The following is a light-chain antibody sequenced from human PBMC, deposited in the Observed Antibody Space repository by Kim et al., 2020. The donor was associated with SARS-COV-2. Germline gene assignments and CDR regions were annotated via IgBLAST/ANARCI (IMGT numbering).Light chain of an antibody. J-gene: IGLJ2*01. V-gene: IGLV2-18*02. CDR3: SSYTSSSTYVV. Sequence: QSVTTSCTGPSSDVSSYNRVSWYQQPPGTAPKLMIYEVSNRPSGVPDRFSGSKSGNTASLTISGLQAEDEADYYCSSYTSSSTYVVFGGGTQLTVL. CDR1: SSDVSSYNR. CDR2: EVS.